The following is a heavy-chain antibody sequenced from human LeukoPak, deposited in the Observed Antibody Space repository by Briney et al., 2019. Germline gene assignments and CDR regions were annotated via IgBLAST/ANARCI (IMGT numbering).Heavy chain of an antibody. J-gene: IGHJ6*04. D-gene: IGHD3-9*01. V-gene: IGHV1-18*04. CDR2: ISAYNGNT. CDR3: ARDTGVLRYFDWLLHDYYYYGMDV. CDR1: GYTFTSYG. Sequence: VSVKVSCKASGYTFTSYGISWVRQAPGQGLEWMGWISAYNGNTNYAQKLQGRVTMTTDTSTSTAYMELRSLRSDDTAVYYCARDTGVLRYFDWLLHDYYYYGMDVWGKGTTVTVSS.